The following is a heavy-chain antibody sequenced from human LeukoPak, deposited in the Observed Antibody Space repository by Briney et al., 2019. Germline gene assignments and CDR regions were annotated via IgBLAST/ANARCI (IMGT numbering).Heavy chain of an antibody. V-gene: IGHV3-33*01. D-gene: IGHD6-13*01. J-gene: IGHJ4*02. Sequence: PGGSLRLSCAASRFTFSSYGMHWVRQAPGKGLEWVAVIWYDGSNKYYADSVKGRFTISRDNSKNTLYLQMNSLRAEDTAVYYCARGGTLGSSSWDETIFDYWGQGTLVTVSS. CDR3: ARGGTLGSSSWDETIFDY. CDR2: IWYDGSNK. CDR1: RFTFSSYG.